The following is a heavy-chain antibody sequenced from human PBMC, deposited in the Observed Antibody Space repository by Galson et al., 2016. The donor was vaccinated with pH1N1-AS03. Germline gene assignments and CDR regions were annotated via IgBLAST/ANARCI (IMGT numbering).Heavy chain of an antibody. CDR2: IDPSGGRT. Sequence: SVKVSCKASGYTFSTYSLHWVRQAPGQGLEWMGRIDPSGGRTNYAQKFQGRVTMTRDTSTTTVYMDLSSLKSEDTAVYYCARDVGRATNSRVYFQYWGQGTQVIVSS. V-gene: IGHV1-46*01. D-gene: IGHD5-24*01. CDR3: ARDVGRATNSRVYFQY. J-gene: IGHJ1*01. CDR1: GYTFSTYS.